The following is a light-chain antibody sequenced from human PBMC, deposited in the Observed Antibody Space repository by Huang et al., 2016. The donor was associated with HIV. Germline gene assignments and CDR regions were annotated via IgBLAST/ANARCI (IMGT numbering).Light chain of an antibody. J-gene: IGKJ2*01. Sequence: EIVLTQSPDFQSVTPKEKITITCRASQNIGNSLHWYQQKPDQSPQLLIKYASQTISGVPSRFSGSGSGTDFTLTINTPEAGDAATYYCHQSSSLPYTFGQGTKLAIK. CDR1: QNIGNS. CDR2: YAS. V-gene: IGKV6-21*02. CDR3: HQSSSLPYT.